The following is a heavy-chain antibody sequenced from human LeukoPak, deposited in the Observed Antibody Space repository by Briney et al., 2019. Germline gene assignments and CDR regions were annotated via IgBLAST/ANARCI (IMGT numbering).Heavy chain of an antibody. CDR3: AKVRVGAMDY. D-gene: IGHD1-26*01. Sequence: GGSLRLSCAASGFTFDDYAMHWVRRAPGKGLEWVSGISWNSGSIGYADSVKGRFTISRDNAKNSLYLQMNSLRAEDTALYYCAKVRVGAMDYWGQGTLVTVSS. CDR2: ISWNSGSI. CDR1: GFTFDDYA. V-gene: IGHV3-9*01. J-gene: IGHJ4*02.